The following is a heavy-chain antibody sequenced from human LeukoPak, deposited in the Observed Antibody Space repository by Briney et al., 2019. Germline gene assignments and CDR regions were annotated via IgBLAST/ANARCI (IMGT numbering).Heavy chain of an antibody. D-gene: IGHD1-14*01. Sequence: GGSLRLSCAVSGVTFSTYWMSWVRQAPGKGLEWVANINQDGGVRHYVDSVRGRFTVSRDNTKKSVYLQMTCLRAHDTAIYCCVTNTPEPLEFWSGTFDSCGQGTLVTVSS. CDR1: GVTFSTYW. CDR3: VTNTPEPLEFWSGTFDS. V-gene: IGHV3-7*01. J-gene: IGHJ4*02. CDR2: INQDGGVR.